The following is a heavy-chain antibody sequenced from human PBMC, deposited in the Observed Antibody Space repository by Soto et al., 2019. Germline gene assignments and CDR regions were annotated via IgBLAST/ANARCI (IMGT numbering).Heavy chain of an antibody. CDR3: ARVSRRNTFDV. Sequence: EVQLVESGGGLVQPGGSLRLSCAVSGFTFGSYWMTWVRQAPGKGLEWVANINTDGSQKYSVDSVKGRFTFSRDNAKNSLYLQLNSLRAEDTAVYYCARVSRRNTFDVWGQGTMVTVSS. V-gene: IGHV3-7*01. CDR2: INTDGSQK. J-gene: IGHJ3*01. CDR1: GFTFGSYW.